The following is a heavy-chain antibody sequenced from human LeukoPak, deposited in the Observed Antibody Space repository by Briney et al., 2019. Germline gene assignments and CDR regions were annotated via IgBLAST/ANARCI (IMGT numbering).Heavy chain of an antibody. D-gene: IGHD3-22*01. CDR2: INPNSAT. J-gene: IGHJ4*02. Sequence: ASVKVSCKASGYTFTDYYMHWVRQAPGQGLEWMGWINPNSATNYAQKLQGRVTMTTDTSTSTAYMELRSLRSDDTAVYYCARDLGHGWYYYDSSGYHDYWGQGTLVTVSS. CDR3: ARDLGHGWYYYDSSGYHDY. CDR1: GYTFTDYY. V-gene: IGHV1-2*02.